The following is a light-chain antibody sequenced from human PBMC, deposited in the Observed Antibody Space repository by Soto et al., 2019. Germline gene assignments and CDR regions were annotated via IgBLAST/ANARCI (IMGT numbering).Light chain of an antibody. Sequence: DIQMTQSPSSQSASVGERVTITCRASQDISNYLNWYQQKPGKAPKLLIYDASNLETGVPSRFSGSGSGTDFTFTISSLQPEDIATYYCQQYDNLSLTFGGGTKVEIK. J-gene: IGKJ4*01. CDR2: DAS. CDR3: QQYDNLSLT. CDR1: QDISNY. V-gene: IGKV1-33*01.